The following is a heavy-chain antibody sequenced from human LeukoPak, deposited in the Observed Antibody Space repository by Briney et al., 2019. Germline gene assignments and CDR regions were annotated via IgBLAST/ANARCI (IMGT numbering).Heavy chain of an antibody. D-gene: IGHD2-21*02. Sequence: GGSLRLSCAASGFTFSSYAMSWVRQAPGKGLEWVSSIGGSGGSTYYADSVKGRFTISRDNSKNTNLQMNSLRVEDTAVYYCAKAMGGVVVTAVFDYWGQGTLVTVSS. CDR3: AKAMGGVVVTAVFDY. CDR1: GFTFSSYA. CDR2: IGGSGGST. J-gene: IGHJ4*02. V-gene: IGHV3-23*01.